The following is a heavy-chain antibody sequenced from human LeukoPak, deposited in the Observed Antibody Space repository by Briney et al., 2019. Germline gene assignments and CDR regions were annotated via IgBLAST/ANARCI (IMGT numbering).Heavy chain of an antibody. CDR1: GGSISSYY. J-gene: IGHJ6*03. Sequence: SETLSLTCTVSGGSISSYYWSWIRQPPGKGLEWIGYIYYSGSTNYNPSLKSRVTISVDTSKNQFSLKLSSVTAADTAVYYCAASSSGWYATRVGPNYYYYYYMDAWGKGTTVTVSS. D-gene: IGHD6-19*01. CDR2: IYYSGST. CDR3: AASSSGWYATRVGPNYYYYYYMDA. V-gene: IGHV4-59*01.